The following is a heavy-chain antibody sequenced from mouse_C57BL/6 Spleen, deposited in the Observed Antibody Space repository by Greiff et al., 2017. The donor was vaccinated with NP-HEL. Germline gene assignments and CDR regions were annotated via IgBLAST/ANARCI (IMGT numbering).Heavy chain of an antibody. CDR1: GFTFSSYA. CDR2: ISAGGSYT. Sequence: EVKLMESGGGLVKPGGSLKLSCAASGFTFSSYAMSWVRQTPEKRLEWVATISAGGSYTYYPDNVKGRFTISRDNAKNNLYLQMSHLKSEDTAMYYCARDLPYGNYPYYFDYWGQGTTLTVSS. CDR3: ARDLPYGNYPYYFDY. V-gene: IGHV5-4*01. D-gene: IGHD2-10*02. J-gene: IGHJ2*01.